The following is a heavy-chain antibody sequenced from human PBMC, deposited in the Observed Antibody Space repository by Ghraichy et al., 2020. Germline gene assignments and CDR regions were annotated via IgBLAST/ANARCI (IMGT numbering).Heavy chain of an antibody. CDR1: GDSMSSYH. J-gene: IGHJ6*02. CDR2: ISYSGSA. D-gene: IGHD3-9*01. CDR3: ARLETGYLKYGMDV. Sequence: SETLSLTCTVSGDSMSSYHWSWIRQPPGKGLQWIGYISYSGSAYYNPSLKSRVTISVDTSKNQFSLRLSSVTAADTSIYYCARLETGYLKYGMDVWGQGTTVTVSS. V-gene: IGHV4-59*01.